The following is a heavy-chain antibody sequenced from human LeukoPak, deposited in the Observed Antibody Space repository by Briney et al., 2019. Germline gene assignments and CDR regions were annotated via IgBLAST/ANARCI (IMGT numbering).Heavy chain of an antibody. D-gene: IGHD3-22*01. Sequence: GGSLRLSCAASGFTFSNYNMNWVRQAPGKGLEWVSSISTSSSYIYYADSVKGRFTISRDNAKNSLYLQMNSLRAEDTAVYYCAREEDYFDSSGYYLSAFDIWGQGTMVTVSS. CDR3: AREEDYFDSSGYYLSAFDI. CDR1: GFTFSNYN. V-gene: IGHV3-21*01. CDR2: ISTSSSYI. J-gene: IGHJ3*02.